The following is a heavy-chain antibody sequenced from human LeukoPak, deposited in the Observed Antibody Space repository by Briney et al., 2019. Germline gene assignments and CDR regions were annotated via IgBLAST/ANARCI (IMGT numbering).Heavy chain of an antibody. D-gene: IGHD3-22*01. CDR2: ISSSSSTT. V-gene: IGHV3-48*01. J-gene: IGHJ4*02. Sequence: GGSLRLSCVAAGFDVSSNYLSWVRQVPGKGLEWVSYISSSSSTTYYADSVQGRFTISRDASKNTLFLQVNSLRADDTAVYYCARKTDSSGSGDYWGQGTLVTVSS. CDR1: GFDVSSNY. CDR3: ARKTDSSGSGDY.